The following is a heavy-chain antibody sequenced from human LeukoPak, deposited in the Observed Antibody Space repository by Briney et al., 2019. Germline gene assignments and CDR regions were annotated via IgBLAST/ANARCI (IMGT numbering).Heavy chain of an antibody. Sequence: GGSLRLSCAASGFTVSSNEMSWVRQAPGKGLEWVSSISGGSTYYADSRKGRFTISRDNSKNTLYLQMNSLRAEDTAVYYCAKGGSSSSPYYYYYMDVWGKGTTVTVSS. D-gene: IGHD6-6*01. CDR1: GFTVSSNE. CDR3: AKGGSSSSPYYYYYMDV. J-gene: IGHJ6*03. V-gene: IGHV3-38-3*01. CDR2: ISGGST.